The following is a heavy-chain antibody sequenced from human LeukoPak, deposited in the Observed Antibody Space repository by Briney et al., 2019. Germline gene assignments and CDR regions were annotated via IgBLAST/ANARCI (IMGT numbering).Heavy chain of an antibody. J-gene: IGHJ4*02. CDR1: GFTFSDFY. V-gene: IGHV3-11*03. Sequence: GGSLRLSCAASGFTFSDFYMSWIRQAPGKGLESVLYISGSSSNTNYADSVKGRFTISRDNAKNSLYLQMNSLRPEDTAVYYCTRHPAEGDYWGQGTLVTVSS. CDR3: TRHPAEGDY. CDR2: ISGSSSNT. D-gene: IGHD2-15*01.